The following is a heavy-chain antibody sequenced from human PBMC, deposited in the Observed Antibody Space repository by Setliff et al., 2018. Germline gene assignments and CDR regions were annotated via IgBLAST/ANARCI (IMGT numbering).Heavy chain of an antibody. D-gene: IGHD3-10*01. J-gene: IGHJ4*02. Sequence: GGSLRLSCAASGFTFSSYAMSWVRQAPGKGLEWVSAISGSGGSTYYADSVKGRFTISRDNSKNTLYLQMNSLRAEDTATYYCAKDDQIRGHNLDYWGQGTLVTVSS. V-gene: IGHV3-23*01. CDR3: AKDDQIRGHNLDY. CDR1: GFTFSSYA. CDR2: ISGSGGST.